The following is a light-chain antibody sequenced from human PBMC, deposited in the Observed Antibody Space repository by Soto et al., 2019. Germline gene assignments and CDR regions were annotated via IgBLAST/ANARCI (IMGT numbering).Light chain of an antibody. J-gene: IGKJ5*01. V-gene: IGKV3-20*01. CDR1: QSVSSSY. CDR2: GAS. CDR3: QQYGSSPPIT. Sequence: EIVLTQSPGPLSLSPGERATHSRRASQSVSSSYLAWYQQKPGLAPRLLIYGASSRATGIPDRFSGSGSGTDFTLTISRLEPEDFAVYYCQQYGSSPPITFGQGTRLEI.